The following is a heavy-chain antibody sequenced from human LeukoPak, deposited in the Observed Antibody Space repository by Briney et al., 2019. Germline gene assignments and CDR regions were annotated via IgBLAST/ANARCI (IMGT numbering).Heavy chain of an antibody. CDR3: ATVYGDYVVFHY. V-gene: IGHV1-2*06. CDR1: GYTFTGYY. J-gene: IGHJ4*02. Sequence: PLASVKVSCKASGYTFTGYYMHWVRQAPGQGLEWMGRINPNSGGANYAQKFQGRVTMTRDTSISTAYMELSRLRSDDTAVYYCATVYGDYVVFHYWGQGTLVTVSS. D-gene: IGHD4-17*01. CDR2: INPNSGGA.